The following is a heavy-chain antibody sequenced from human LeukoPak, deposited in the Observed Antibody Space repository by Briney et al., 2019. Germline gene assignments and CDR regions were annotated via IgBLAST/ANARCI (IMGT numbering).Heavy chain of an antibody. CDR3: ARYTNSEGYFDY. D-gene: IGHD2-8*01. CDR1: GGSISSSSHH. J-gene: IGHJ4*02. V-gene: IGHV4-39*01. Sequence: SETLSLTCSVSGGSISSSSHHWGWIRQPPEKGLEWIGSIFYSGTSYYNPPLKSRVPISVDTSKNQVSLRLSSVTAADTAVYYCARYTNSEGYFDYWGQGTLVTVSS. CDR2: IFYSGTS.